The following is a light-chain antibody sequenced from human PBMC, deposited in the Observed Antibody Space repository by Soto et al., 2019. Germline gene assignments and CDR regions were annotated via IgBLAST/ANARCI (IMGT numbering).Light chain of an antibody. CDR2: AAS. V-gene: IGKV1-9*01. CDR1: QGIRSY. Sequence: DIQLTQSPSFLSASVGDRVTITCRASQGIRSYLAWYQQKPGKAPTLLIYAASTLQSGVPSRFSGSGSGTEFTLTLSSLKPGDCATYYFQQLSNYPSALGPGTKV. J-gene: IGKJ3*01. CDR3: QQLSNYPSA.